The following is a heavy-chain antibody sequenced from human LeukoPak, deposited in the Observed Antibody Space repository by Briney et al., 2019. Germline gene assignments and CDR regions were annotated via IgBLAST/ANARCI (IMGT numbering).Heavy chain of an antibody. V-gene: IGHV3-7*01. CDR1: GSTFSSYW. CDR3: ARVDTMIAFDY. J-gene: IGHJ4*02. D-gene: IGHD3-22*01. CDR2: IKQDGSEK. Sequence: GGSLRLSCTASGSTFSSYWMSWVRQAPGKGLEWVANIKQDGSEKYYVDSVKGRFTISRDNAKNSLYLQMNSLRAEDTAVYYCARVDTMIAFDYWGQGTLVTVSS.